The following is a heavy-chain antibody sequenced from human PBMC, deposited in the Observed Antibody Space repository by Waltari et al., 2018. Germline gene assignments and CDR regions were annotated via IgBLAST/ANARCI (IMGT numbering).Heavy chain of an antibody. V-gene: IGHV4-61*02. Sequence: QVQLQESGPDLVKPSQTLSLTCPVSGASISSGSYYWSWIRQPAGKGLEWIGRIYTSGSTNYNPSLKSRVTISVDTSKNQFSMKLSSVTAADTAVYYCARGYLEAVALWGQGTLVTVSS. CDR1: GASISSGSYY. J-gene: IGHJ4*02. D-gene: IGHD6-19*01. CDR3: ARGYLEAVAL. CDR2: IYTSGST.